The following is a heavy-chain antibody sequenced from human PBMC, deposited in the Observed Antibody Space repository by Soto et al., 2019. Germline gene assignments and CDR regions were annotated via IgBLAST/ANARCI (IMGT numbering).Heavy chain of an antibody. CDR3: ARDALREYSSGWTDY. V-gene: IGHV1-18*01. Sequence: ASVKVSCKASGYTFTSYGISWVRQAPGQGLGWMGWISAYNGNTNYAQKLQGRVTMTTDTSTSTAYMELRSLRSDDTAVYYCARDALREYSSGWTDYWGQGTLVTVSS. CDR1: GYTFTSYG. J-gene: IGHJ4*02. CDR2: ISAYNGNT. D-gene: IGHD6-19*01.